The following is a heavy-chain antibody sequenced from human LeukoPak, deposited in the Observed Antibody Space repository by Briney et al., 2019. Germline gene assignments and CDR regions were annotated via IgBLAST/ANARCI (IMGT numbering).Heavy chain of an antibody. CDR1: GFTFSSYA. V-gene: IGHV3-23*01. D-gene: IGHD3-10*01. CDR2: ISGSGDRT. CDR3: AKGYYGSGSYGWFDY. J-gene: IGHJ4*02. Sequence: GGSLRLSCAASGFTFSSYAMSWVRQAPGKGLEWVSTISGSGDRTYYADSVKGRFTISRDNSKNTLFLHMNSLRAEDTAVYSCAKGYYGSGSYGWFDYWGQGTLVTVSS.